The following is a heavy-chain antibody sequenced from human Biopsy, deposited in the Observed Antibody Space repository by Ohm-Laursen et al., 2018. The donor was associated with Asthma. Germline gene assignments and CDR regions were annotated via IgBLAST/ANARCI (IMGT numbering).Heavy chain of an antibody. D-gene: IGHD3-22*01. CDR3: ARAQDYYDSRGYYRSFDY. CDR2: IYYSGST. CDR1: YGSITSGGYY. Sequence: SQTLSLTCTVSYGSITSGGYYWTWIRQHPGKGLEWIGFIYYSGSTYYNPSLKSRVSISTDTSKNQFSLKFSSVTAADTAVYYCARAQDYYDSRGYYRSFDYWGQGTLVTVSS. J-gene: IGHJ4*02. V-gene: IGHV4-31*03.